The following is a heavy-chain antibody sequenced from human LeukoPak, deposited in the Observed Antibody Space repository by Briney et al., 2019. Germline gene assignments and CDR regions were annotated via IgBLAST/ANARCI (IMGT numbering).Heavy chain of an antibody. V-gene: IGHV3-21*01. CDR1: GFTFSSYS. Sequence: GGSLRLSCAASGFTFSSYSMNWVRQAPGKGLEWVSSISSSSSYIYYADSVKGRFTISRDNAKNSLYLQMNSLRAEDTAVYYCASDIVVVPAAPPFDPWGQGTLVTISS. J-gene: IGHJ5*02. D-gene: IGHD2-2*01. CDR2: ISSSSSYI. CDR3: ASDIVVVPAAPPFDP.